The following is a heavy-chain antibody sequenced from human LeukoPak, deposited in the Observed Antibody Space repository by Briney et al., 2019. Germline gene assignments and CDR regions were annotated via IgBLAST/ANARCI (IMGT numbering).Heavy chain of an antibody. V-gene: IGHV4-61*02. D-gene: IGHD5-12*01. CDR1: GGSISSGGYY. CDR3: ATEQWLRYYGY. J-gene: IGHJ4*02. Sequence: SQTLSLTCTVSGGSISSGGYYWSWIRQPAGKGLEWIGRIYTSGSTNYNPSLKSRVTISVDTSKNQFSLKLSSVTAADTAVYYCATEQWLRYYGYWGQGTLVTVSS. CDR2: IYTSGST.